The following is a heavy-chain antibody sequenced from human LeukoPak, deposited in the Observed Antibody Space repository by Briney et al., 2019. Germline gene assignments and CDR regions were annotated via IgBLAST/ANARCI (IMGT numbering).Heavy chain of an antibody. CDR2: IYHSGTT. V-gene: IGHV4-59*12. J-gene: IGHJ6*02. CDR1: GGSISSYY. D-gene: IGHD2-8*01. Sequence: SETLSLTCTVSGGSISSYYWSWIRQPPGKGLEWVGYIYHSGTTNYNPSLKSRVTISVDTSKSQFSLKLSSVTAADTAVYYCARDCGGYCTNGVQRYYYYGMDVWGQGTTVTVSS. CDR3: ARDCGGYCTNGVQRYYYYGMDV.